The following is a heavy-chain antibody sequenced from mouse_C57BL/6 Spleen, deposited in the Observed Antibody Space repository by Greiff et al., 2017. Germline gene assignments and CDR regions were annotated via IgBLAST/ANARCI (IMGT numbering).Heavy chain of an antibody. CDR1: GYAFSSYW. V-gene: IGHV1-80*01. J-gene: IGHJ1*03. CDR3: ARSGDGNYWYFDV. CDR2: IYPGDGDT. Sequence: QVQLQQSGAELVKPGASVKISCKASGYAFSSYWMNWVKQRPGQGLEWIGQIYPGDGDTNYNGKFKGKATLTADKSSSTAYMQLSSLTSADSAVYFCARSGDGNYWYFDVWGTGTTVTVSS. D-gene: IGHD2-1*01.